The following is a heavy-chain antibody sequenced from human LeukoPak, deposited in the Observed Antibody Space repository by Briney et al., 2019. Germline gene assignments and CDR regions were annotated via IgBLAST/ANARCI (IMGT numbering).Heavy chain of an antibody. Sequence: GRSLRLSCAASGFTFDDYGMHWVRQAPGKGLEWVSGITYNSGTIGYADSVKGRFTISRDNAKNSLYLHMNSLRAEDMALYYCAKGTSYYYYSSAWFDYWGQGTLVTVSS. D-gene: IGHD3-22*01. CDR2: ITYNSGTI. V-gene: IGHV3-9*03. J-gene: IGHJ4*02. CDR3: AKGTSYYYYSSAWFDY. CDR1: GFTFDDYG.